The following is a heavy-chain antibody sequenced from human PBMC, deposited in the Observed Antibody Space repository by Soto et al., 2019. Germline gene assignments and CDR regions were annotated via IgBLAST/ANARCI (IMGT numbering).Heavy chain of an antibody. CDR2: IIPILGIA. J-gene: IGHJ5*02. CDR1: GGTFSSYT. CDR3: ARDATLNWFDP. Sequence: QVQLVQSGAEVKKPGSSVKVSCKASGGTFSSYTISWVRQAPGQGLEWMGRIIPILGIANYAQKFQGRVTXTXVKSTSTAYMELSSLRSEDTAVYYCARDATLNWFDPWGQGTLVTVSS. V-gene: IGHV1-69*08.